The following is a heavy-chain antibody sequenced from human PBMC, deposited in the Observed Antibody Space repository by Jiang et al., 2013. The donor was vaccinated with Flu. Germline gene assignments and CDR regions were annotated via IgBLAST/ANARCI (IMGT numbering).Heavy chain of an antibody. D-gene: IGHD6-13*01. CDR1: GGSISSGSYY. CDR3: ASQQLVLGYFDY. Sequence: YGSGLVKPSQTLSLTCTVSGGSISSGSYYWSWIRQPAGKGLEWIGRIYTSGSTNYNPSLKSRVTISVDTSKNQFSLKLSSVTAADTAVYYCASQQLVLGYFDYWGQGTLVTVSS. V-gene: IGHV4-61*02. J-gene: IGHJ4*02. CDR2: IYTSGST.